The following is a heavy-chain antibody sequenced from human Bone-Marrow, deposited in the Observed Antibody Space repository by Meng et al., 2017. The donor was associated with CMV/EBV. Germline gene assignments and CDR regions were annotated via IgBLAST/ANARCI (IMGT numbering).Heavy chain of an antibody. CDR1: GGSISSYY. V-gene: IGHV4-59*12. D-gene: IGHD3-22*01. Sequence: SETLSLTCTVSGGSISSYYWSWIRQPPGKGLEWIGYIYYSGSTNYNPSLKSRVTISVDTSKNQFSLKLSSVTAADTAVYYCARDTKDYYDSSGYFNYWGQGTLVTVSS. CDR2: IYYSGST. CDR3: ARDTKDYYDSSGYFNY. J-gene: IGHJ4*02.